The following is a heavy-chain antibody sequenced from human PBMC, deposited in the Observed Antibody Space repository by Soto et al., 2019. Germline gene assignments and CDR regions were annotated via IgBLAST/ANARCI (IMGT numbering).Heavy chain of an antibody. CDR3: ASFLRNLDY. CDR1: GGSISSSSYY. J-gene: IGHJ4*02. Sequence: SETLSLTCTVSGGSISSSSYYWGWIRQPPGKGLEWIGSIYYSGSTYYNPSLKSRVTISVDTSKNQFSLKLSSVTAADTAVYYCASFLRNLDYWGQGTLVTVSS. CDR2: IYYSGST. D-gene: IGHD4-17*01. V-gene: IGHV4-39*01.